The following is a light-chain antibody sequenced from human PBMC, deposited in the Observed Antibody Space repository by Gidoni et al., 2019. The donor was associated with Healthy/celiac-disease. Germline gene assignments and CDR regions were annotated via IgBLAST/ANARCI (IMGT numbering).Light chain of an antibody. V-gene: IGLV1-40*01. CDR1: SSNIGAGYD. Sequence: QSVLTQPPSVSGAPAQMVTISCTGSSSNIGAGYDVHWYQQLPGTATKLLIYGNSNRPSGVPDRFSGYKSGTSAFLAITGLQAEDEADYYCQSYDSSLSGSVFGGGTKLTVL. J-gene: IGLJ2*01. CDR3: QSYDSSLSGSV. CDR2: GNS.